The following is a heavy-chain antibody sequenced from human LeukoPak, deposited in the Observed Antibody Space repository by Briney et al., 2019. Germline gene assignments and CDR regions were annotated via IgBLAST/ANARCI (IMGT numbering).Heavy chain of an antibody. CDR3: ARHRYDFWSGFRGAALDY. CDR1: GGSISSSSYY. V-gene: IGHV4-39*01. D-gene: IGHD3-3*01. CDR2: IYYSGST. J-gene: IGHJ4*02. Sequence: PSETLSLTYTVSGGSISSSSYYWGWIRQPPGKGLEWIGSIYYSGSTYYNPSLKSRVTISVDTSKNQFSLKLSSVTAPDTAVYYCARHRYDFWSGFRGAALDYWGQGTLVTVSS.